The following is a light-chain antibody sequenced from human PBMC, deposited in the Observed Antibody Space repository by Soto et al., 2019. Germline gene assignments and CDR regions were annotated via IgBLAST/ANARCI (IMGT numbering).Light chain of an antibody. Sequence: EIVLTQSPATLSLSPGERATLSCRASQSVRSYLAWYQQKPGQAPRLLIYDASNRATDIPARFSGSGSGTDFTLTISSLEPEDFAVYYCQQYNDWPQTLGQGTKVDNK. J-gene: IGKJ1*01. CDR2: DAS. CDR3: QQYNDWPQT. V-gene: IGKV3-11*01. CDR1: QSVRSY.